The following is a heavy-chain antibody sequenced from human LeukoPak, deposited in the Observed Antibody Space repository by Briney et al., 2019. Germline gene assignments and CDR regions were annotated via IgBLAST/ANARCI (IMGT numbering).Heavy chain of an antibody. CDR2: FSFNGEST. D-gene: IGHD6-13*01. V-gene: IGHV3-23*01. Sequence: PGGSLRLSCAASGFTFSSYAMTWVRQAPGKGLEWVSSFSFNGESTYYADSAKGRFTISRDNSKNTLYLQMNSLRAEDTAVYYCARDRAAAVRRDVFDIWGQGTMVTVSS. J-gene: IGHJ3*02. CDR1: GFTFSSYA. CDR3: ARDRAAAVRRDVFDI.